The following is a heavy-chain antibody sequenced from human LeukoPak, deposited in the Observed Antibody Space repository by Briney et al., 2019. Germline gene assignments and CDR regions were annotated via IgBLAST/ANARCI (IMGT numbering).Heavy chain of an antibody. CDR3: ARELPPIVVVVAATSCFDY. V-gene: IGHV1-2*02. D-gene: IGHD2-15*01. J-gene: IGHJ4*02. CDR1: GYTFTGYY. CDR2: INPNSGGT. Sequence: ASVKVSFKASGYTFTGYYMHWVRQAPGQGLEWMGWINPNSGGTNYAQKFQGRVTMTRDTSISTAYMELSRLRSDDTAVYYCARELPPIVVVVAATSCFDYWGQGTLVTVSS.